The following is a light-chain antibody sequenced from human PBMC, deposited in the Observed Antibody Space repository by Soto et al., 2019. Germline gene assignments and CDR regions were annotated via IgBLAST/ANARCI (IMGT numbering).Light chain of an antibody. V-gene: IGKV3-20*01. J-gene: IGKJ5*01. Sequence: EIVLTQSPGTLSLSPGLRTTLYCRASHSVSRTYLAWHQQKPGQAPRIRIFGASDRATGTPDRLSGSGSGTDFTLTISRMEPEDYAVYYCQQFDDSVTFGQGTRLEIK. CDR2: GAS. CDR3: QQFDDSVT. CDR1: HSVSRTY.